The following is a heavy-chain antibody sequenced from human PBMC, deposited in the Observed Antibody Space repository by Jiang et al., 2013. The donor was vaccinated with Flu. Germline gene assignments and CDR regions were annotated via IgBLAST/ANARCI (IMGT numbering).Heavy chain of an antibody. D-gene: IGHD1-26*01. CDR3: AKSWGLLGATPTMFDY. CDR2: IYPGDSDT. Sequence: GAEVKKPGESLKISCKGSGYSFTSYWIAWVRQMPGKGLEWMGIIYPGDSDTRYSPSFQGQVTISADKSISTAYLQWSSLKASDTAMYYCAKSWGLLGATPTMFDYWGQGTLVTVSS. V-gene: IGHV5-51*01. CDR1: GYSFTSYW. J-gene: IGHJ4*02.